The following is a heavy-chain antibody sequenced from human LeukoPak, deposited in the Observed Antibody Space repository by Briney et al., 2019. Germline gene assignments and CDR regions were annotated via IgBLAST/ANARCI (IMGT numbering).Heavy chain of an antibody. D-gene: IGHD3-10*01. V-gene: IGHV1-2*02. Sequence: GASVKVSCTASGYTFTAYYMHWVRQAPGQGLEWMGWINPNSGGTNSSQKFQDRVTLTRDTSISTAYMELSSLRSDDTAVYYCARAYGSGSSYHPDYWGQGTLVTVSS. CDR1: GYTFTAYY. CDR3: ARAYGSGSSYHPDY. J-gene: IGHJ4*02. CDR2: INPNSGGT.